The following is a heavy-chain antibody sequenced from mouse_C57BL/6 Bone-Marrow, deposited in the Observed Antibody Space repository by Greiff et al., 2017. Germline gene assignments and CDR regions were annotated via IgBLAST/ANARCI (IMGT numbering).Heavy chain of an antibody. V-gene: IGHV14-4*01. Sequence: VQLQQSGAELVRPGASVKLSCTASGFTITDDYMNWVKQRPEQGLEWIGWIDPENGDTDYTSKFQGKATITADTSSNPAYLQLSRLTSEDTAVSCGNRGCLDYWGQGTSVTVSS. CDR1: GFTITDDY. CDR3: NRGCLDY. CDR2: IDPENGDT. J-gene: IGHJ4*01.